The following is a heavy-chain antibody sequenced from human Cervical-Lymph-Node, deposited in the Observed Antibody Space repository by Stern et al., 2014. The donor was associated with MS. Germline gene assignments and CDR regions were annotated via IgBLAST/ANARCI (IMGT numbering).Heavy chain of an antibody. D-gene: IGHD1-1*01. CDR2: INTSDGDT. J-gene: IGHJ4*02. CDR3: ARQRTTGHMDFDY. Sequence: QVQLVQSGAEVKKPGASVNVSCKASGYTFTTYFVHWVRQAPGQGLEWKGIINTSDGDTSYIRSFQGRVTMTRDTSANTVYLRLSNLKSEDTAVYYCARQRTTGHMDFDYWGQGTLVTVSS. CDR1: GYTFTTYF. V-gene: IGHV1-46*01.